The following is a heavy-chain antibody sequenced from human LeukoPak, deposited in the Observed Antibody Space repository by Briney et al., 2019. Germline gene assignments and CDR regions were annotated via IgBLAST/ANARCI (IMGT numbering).Heavy chain of an antibody. CDR1: GFTFSSYA. V-gene: IGHV3-23*01. J-gene: IGHJ3*02. CDR3: TKVRAAYGDYRDAFDI. D-gene: IGHD4-17*01. Sequence: PGRSLRLSCAASGFTFSSYAMSWVRQAPGKGLEWVSAISGSGGSTYYADSVKGRFTISRDNSKNTLYLQMNSLRAEDTAVYYCTKVRAAYGDYRDAFDIWGQGTMVTVSS. CDR2: ISGSGGST.